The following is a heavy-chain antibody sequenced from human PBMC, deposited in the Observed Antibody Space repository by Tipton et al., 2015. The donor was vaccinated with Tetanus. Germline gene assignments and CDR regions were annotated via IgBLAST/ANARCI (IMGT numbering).Heavy chain of an antibody. CDR1: GGSISSGTYY. Sequence: TLSLTCTVSGGSISSGTYYWGWIRQPPGKGLEWIGSIYFSGSTYYNPSLKSRVTISADTSKNQFSLKLISVTAADTAVYYCARRSYCSSASCYDAFDIWGQGTMVTVSS. D-gene: IGHD2-2*01. CDR3: ARRSYCSSASCYDAFDI. CDR2: IYFSGST. V-gene: IGHV4-39*07. J-gene: IGHJ3*02.